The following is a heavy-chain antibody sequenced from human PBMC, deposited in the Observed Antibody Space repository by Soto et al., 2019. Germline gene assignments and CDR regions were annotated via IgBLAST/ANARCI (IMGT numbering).Heavy chain of an antibody. CDR3: ARGGVWGYNRQDFDS. CDR2: VYYSGST. CDR1: GGSISSYY. Sequence: QVQLQESGPGLVKPSETLSLTCTVSGGSISSYYWTWIRQPPGKGLEWIGNVYYSGSTNYNPSLQSRVTISIRPSKNQFPLRVTSVTAADTAVYYCARGGVWGYNRQDFDSWGQGTLVTVSS. V-gene: IGHV4-59*01. J-gene: IGHJ4*02. D-gene: IGHD3-16*01.